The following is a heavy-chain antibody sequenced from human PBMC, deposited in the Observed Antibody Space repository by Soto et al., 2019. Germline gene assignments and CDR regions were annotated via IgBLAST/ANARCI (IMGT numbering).Heavy chain of an antibody. CDR1: GFTFSSYP. CDR3: AKDRDCGGDCRKGGDWFDP. CDR2: ISGSVGST. V-gene: IGHV3-23*01. J-gene: IGHJ5*02. D-gene: IGHD2-21*02. Sequence: PGGSLSLSCAASGFTFSSYPMSWVRQAPGKGLEWVSAISGSVGSTYYADSVKGRFTISRDNSKNTLYLQMNSLRAEDTAVYYCAKDRDCGGDCRKGGDWFDPWGQGTLVTVSS.